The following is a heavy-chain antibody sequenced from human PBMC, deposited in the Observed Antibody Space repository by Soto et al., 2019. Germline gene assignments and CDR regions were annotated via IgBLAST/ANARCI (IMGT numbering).Heavy chain of an antibody. CDR3: ARGSYYDSSNWYFDL. Sequence: GASVKVSCKASGYTFTSYGISWVRQAPGQGLEWMGWISAYNGNTNYAQKLQGRVTMTTDTSTSTAYMELRSLRSDDTAVYYCARGSYYDSSNWYFDLWGRGTLVTVSS. D-gene: IGHD3-22*01. J-gene: IGHJ2*01. CDR2: ISAYNGNT. V-gene: IGHV1-18*04. CDR1: GYTFTSYG.